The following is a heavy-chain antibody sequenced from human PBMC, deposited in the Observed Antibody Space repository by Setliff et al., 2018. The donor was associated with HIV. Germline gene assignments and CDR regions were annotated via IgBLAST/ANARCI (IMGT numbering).Heavy chain of an antibody. Sequence: SETLSLTCTVSGGSISTSSYYWGWIRQPPGKGLEWIGSIYYSGNTYCKPSLKSRITISVDTSKNQFSLKLNSVTAADTAVYYCARQGEVGAPFDYWGQGTLVTVSS. CDR1: GGSISTSSYY. J-gene: IGHJ4*02. CDR3: ARQGEVGAPFDY. D-gene: IGHD1-26*01. V-gene: IGHV4-39*01. CDR2: IYYSGNT.